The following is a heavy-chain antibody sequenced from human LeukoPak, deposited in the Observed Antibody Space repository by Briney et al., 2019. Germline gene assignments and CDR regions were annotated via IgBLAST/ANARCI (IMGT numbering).Heavy chain of an antibody. D-gene: IGHD4-11*01. J-gene: IGHJ4*02. CDR3: SKGGDYSIDY. CDR1: GFTFSNYG. Sequence: PGGSLTLSCPASGFTFSNYGMHWVRQAPGKGLEWVTFIRTDGSKKYYADSVKGRFTISRDNSKNTQYLQINSQRAEDTPGYYCSKGGDYSIDYWGKGTLVSVSS. V-gene: IGHV3-30*02. CDR2: IRTDGSKK.